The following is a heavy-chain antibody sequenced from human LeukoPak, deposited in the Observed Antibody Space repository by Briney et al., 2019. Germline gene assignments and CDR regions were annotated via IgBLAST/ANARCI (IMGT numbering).Heavy chain of an antibody. CDR1: GGSVTRGNYY. Sequence: PSETLSLTCSVSGGSVTRGNYYWSWIRQPPGKGLEWIGYVYYSGSTDHNPSLKSRDSISVDTSKNQFSLRLSSVTAADTAVYYCARCVGTFGEISVISGAHGMDVWGQGTKVTVSS. D-gene: IGHD3-16*02. V-gene: IGHV4-61*01. J-gene: IGHJ6*02. CDR3: ARCVGTFGEISVISGAHGMDV. CDR2: VYYSGST.